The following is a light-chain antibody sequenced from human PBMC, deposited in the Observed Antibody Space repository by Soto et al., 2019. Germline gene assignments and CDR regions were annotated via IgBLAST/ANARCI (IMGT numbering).Light chain of an antibody. CDR1: QGISSF. J-gene: IGKJ3*01. V-gene: IGKV1-9*01. CDR2: SAS. CDR3: QQLNIYPPT. Sequence: DIQLTQSPSFLSASVGDRVTITCRASQGISSFLAWYQQKPGKAPKLLIYSASTLQSGVPSRFSGSGSGTEFTLTISSLQPEDFATYYCQQLNIYPPTFGPGTKVDI.